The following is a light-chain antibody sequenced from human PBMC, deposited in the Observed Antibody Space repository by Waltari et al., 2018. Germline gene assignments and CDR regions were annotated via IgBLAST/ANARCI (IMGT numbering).Light chain of an antibody. CDR1: QDISNY. V-gene: IGKV1-33*01. Sequence: DIQMTQSPSSLSASVGDRVTIPCQASQDISNYLNWYQQKPGKAPKLLIYDASNLETGVPSRFSGSGTDVTFTISSLQPEDIATYYCQQYDNRGVFTFGPGTKVDIK. J-gene: IGKJ3*01. CDR3: QQYDNRGVFT. CDR2: DAS.